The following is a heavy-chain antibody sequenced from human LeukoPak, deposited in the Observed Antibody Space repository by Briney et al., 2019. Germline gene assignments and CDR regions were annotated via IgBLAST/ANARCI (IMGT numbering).Heavy chain of an antibody. V-gene: IGHV5-51*01. CDR3: TSHTSGNWFDP. CDR1: GYSFTNYW. Sequence: GESLKISCKSSGYSFTNYWIGWVRQMPGKGLEWMGIIYPADSDTRYSPSFVGQVTISVDKSINTAYLQWSSLRASDNAFYYFTSHTSGNWFDPWGQGTLVTVSS. CDR2: IYPADSDT. J-gene: IGHJ5*02. D-gene: IGHD2-2*01.